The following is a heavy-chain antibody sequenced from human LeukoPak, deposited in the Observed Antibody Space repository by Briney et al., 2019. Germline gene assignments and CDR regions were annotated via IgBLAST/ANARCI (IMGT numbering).Heavy chain of an antibody. CDR3: ARVVGYYDFWSGYVSPPNMDV. CDR2: IYHSGST. CDR1: GGSISSHN. D-gene: IGHD3-3*01. J-gene: IGHJ6*03. V-gene: IGHV4-59*11. Sequence: SETLSLTYTVSGGSISSHNWSWIRQPPGKGLEWIGYIYHSGSTNYSPSLKSRVTTSVDTSKNQFSLKLSSVTAADTAVYYCARVVGYYDFWSGYVSPPNMDVWGKGTTVTVSS.